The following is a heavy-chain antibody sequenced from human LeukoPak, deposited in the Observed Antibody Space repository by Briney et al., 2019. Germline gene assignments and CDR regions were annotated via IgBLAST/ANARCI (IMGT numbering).Heavy chain of an antibody. CDR1: GYSISSGYY. CDR2: IYHSGST. D-gene: IGHD1-26*01. V-gene: IGHV4-38-2*02. J-gene: IGHJ5*02. CDR3: ARDKTSMWEYNWFDP. Sequence: SETLSLTCTVSGYSISSGYYWGWIRQPPGKGLEWIGSIYHSGSTYYNPSLKSRVTISVDMSKYQFSLKLSSVTAADTAVYYCARDKTSMWEYNWFDPWGQGTLVTVSS.